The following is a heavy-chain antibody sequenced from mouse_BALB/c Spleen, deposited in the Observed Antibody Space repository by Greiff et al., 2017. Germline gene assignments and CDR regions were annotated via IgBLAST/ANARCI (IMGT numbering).Heavy chain of an antibody. Sequence: EVKLEESGGGLVQPGGSMKLSCVASGFTFSNYWMNWVRQSPEKGLEWVAEIRLKSNNYATHYAESVKGRFTISRDDSKSSVYLQMNNLRAEDTGIYYCTRDFYYYAMDYWGQGTSVTVSS. J-gene: IGHJ4*01. CDR3: TRDFYYYAMDY. V-gene: IGHV6-6*02. CDR1: GFTFSNYW. CDR2: IRLKSNNYAT.